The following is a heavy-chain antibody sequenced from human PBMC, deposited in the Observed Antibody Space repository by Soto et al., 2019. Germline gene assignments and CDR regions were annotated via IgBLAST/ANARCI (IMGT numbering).Heavy chain of an antibody. CDR3: AKDQGSSWYEIDY. J-gene: IGHJ4*02. CDR1: GFTFSNYA. Sequence: GGSLRLSCAASGFTFSNYAATWVRQAPGKGLEWVSTISGSGGSTYYADSVKGRFTISRDNSKNTLYLQMNSLRAEDTAVYYCAKDQGSSWYEIDYWGQGTLVTVSS. V-gene: IGHV3-23*01. CDR2: ISGSGGST. D-gene: IGHD6-13*01.